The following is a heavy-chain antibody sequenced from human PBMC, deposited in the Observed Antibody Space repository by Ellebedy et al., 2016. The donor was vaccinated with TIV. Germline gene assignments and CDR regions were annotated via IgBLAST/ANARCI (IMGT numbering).Heavy chain of an antibody. CDR2: INHSGST. D-gene: IGHD5-24*01. CDR3: ARPRWRTGYFDY. Sequence: SETLSLTCAVYGGSFSGHYWSWIRQPPGKGLEWIGEINHSGSTNYNPSLKSRVTISVDTSKNQFSLKLSSVTAADTAVYYCARPRWRTGYFDYWGQGTLVTVSS. CDR1: GGSFSGHY. J-gene: IGHJ4*02. V-gene: IGHV4-34*01.